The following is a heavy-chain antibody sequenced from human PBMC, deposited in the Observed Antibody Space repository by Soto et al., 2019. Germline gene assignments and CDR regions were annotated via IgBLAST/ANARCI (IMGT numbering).Heavy chain of an antibody. D-gene: IGHD3-22*01. CDR2: ISSSSSYI. CDR3: ARDWSDSSGSPIFDY. CDR1: GFTFSSYS. Sequence: GGSLRLSCVASGFTFSSYSMNWVRQAPGKGLEWVSSISSSSSYIYYADSVKGRFTISRDNAKNSLYLQMNSLRAEDTAVYYCARDWSDSSGSPIFDYWGQGTLVTVSS. J-gene: IGHJ4*02. V-gene: IGHV3-21*01.